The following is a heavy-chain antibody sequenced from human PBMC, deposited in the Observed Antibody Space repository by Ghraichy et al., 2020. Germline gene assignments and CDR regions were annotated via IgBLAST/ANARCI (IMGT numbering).Heavy chain of an antibody. V-gene: IGHV4-38-2*01. CDR2: IYRTGSS. CDR3: ATFPPLDSGQNVLDS. D-gene: IGHD5-12*01. J-gene: IGHJ5*01. Sequence: SQTLSLTCSVSGHPVSSGYYWGWIRQPPGKGLEWIGSIYRTGSSYYNSSLVTRVTISLDTSKNQFSLTMRSVTAADTAMYYCATFPPLDSGQNVLDSWGRGTLVTVSS. CDR1: GHPVSSGYY.